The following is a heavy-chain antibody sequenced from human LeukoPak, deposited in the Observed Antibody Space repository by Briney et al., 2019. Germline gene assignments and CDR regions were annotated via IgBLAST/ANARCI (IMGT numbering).Heavy chain of an antibody. CDR3: ARADCSSTSCFLFDY. Sequence: GASVKVSCKASGYTFTSYYMHWVRQAPGQGLGWMGIINPSGGSTSYAQKFQGRVTMTRDTSTSTVYMELSSLRSEDTAVYYCARADCSSTSCFLFDYWGQGTLVTVSS. CDR2: INPSGGST. V-gene: IGHV1-46*01. D-gene: IGHD2-2*01. CDR1: GYTFTSYY. J-gene: IGHJ4*02.